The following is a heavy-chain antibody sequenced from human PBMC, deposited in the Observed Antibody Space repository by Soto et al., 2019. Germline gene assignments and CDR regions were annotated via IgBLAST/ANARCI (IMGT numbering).Heavy chain of an antibody. CDR1: GYHFTSYD. CDR2: MNPNSGNT. Sequence: QGQLVQSGAEVKKPGASVTVSCKASGYHFTSYDINWVRQATGQGLEWMGGMNPNSGNTGYAQKFKGRVTITRNNSISTAYMELSSLRAEDTAVYYCARETSYGYVNWGQGTLVTVSS. J-gene: IGHJ4*02. D-gene: IGHD5-18*01. CDR3: ARETSYGYVN. V-gene: IGHV1-8*01.